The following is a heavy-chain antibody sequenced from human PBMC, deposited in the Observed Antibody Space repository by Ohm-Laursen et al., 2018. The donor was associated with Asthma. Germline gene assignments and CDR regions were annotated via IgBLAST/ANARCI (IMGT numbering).Heavy chain of an antibody. CDR1: GFTFSSYA. V-gene: IGHV3-30*03. CDR2: ISYDGSNK. D-gene: IGHD6-6*01. J-gene: IGHJ6*02. CDR3: ARGSYSSSPDDYYYYGMDV. Sequence: SLRLSCAASGFTFSSYAMSWVRQAPGKGLEWVAVISYDGSNKYYADSVKGRFTISRDNSKNTLYLQMNSLRAEDTAVYYCARGSYSSSPDDYYYYGMDVWGQGTTVTVSS.